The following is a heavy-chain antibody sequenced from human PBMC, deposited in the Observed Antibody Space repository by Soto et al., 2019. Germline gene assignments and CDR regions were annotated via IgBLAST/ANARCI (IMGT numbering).Heavy chain of an antibody. V-gene: IGHV5-51*01. D-gene: IGHD5-12*01. Sequence: GESLKISCQGSGYSFPNYWIGRVRQMPGKGLEWMGIIYPGDSDTRYSPSFQGQVTISADKSFSTAYLQWSSLKASDTAMYYCARQDGYALYYFDSWGQGTLVTVSS. CDR1: GYSFPNYW. J-gene: IGHJ4*02. CDR3: ARQDGYALYYFDS. CDR2: IYPGDSDT.